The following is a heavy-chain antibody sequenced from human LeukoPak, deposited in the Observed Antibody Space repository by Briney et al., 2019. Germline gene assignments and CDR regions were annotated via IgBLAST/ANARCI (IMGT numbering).Heavy chain of an antibody. D-gene: IGHD5-18*01. Sequence: ASVKVSCKASGYTFSGYYMHWVRQAPGQGLEWMGWINPNSGGTNYAQKFQGRVTMTRHTSISTAYMELSRLRSDDTAVYYCARAVLLGTDFDYWGQGTLVTISS. CDR3: ARAVLLGTDFDY. CDR2: INPNSGGT. CDR1: GYTFSGYY. V-gene: IGHV1-2*02. J-gene: IGHJ4*02.